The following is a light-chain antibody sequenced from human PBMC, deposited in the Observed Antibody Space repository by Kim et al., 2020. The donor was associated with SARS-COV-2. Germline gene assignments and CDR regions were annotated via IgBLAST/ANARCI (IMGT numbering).Light chain of an antibody. V-gene: IGLV6-57*04. Sequence: NFMLTQPHSVSESPGKTVTISCTRSSGSIASNYVQWYQQRPGSAPTTVIYEDNQRPSGVPDRFSGSIASSSNSASLTISGLKTEDEADCYCQSYDSSNHVVFGGGTQLIAL. CDR2: EDN. CDR1: SGSIASNY. CDR3: QSYDSSNHVV. J-gene: IGLJ2*01.